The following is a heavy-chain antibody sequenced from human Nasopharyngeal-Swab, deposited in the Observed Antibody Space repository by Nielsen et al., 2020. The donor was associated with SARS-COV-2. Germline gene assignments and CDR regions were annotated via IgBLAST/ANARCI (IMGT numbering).Heavy chain of an antibody. CDR3: TRGAVTMRDTLDI. D-gene: IGHD3-22*01. CDR1: GFTFSRHW. Sequence: GESLKLSCAASGFTFSRHWMHWVRQAPGKGLVWFSRTNSDGSSTSYADSVKGRFTISRDNAKNTLYLQMTSLRADDTAVYYCTRGAVTMRDTLDIWGQGTMVTVSS. CDR2: TNSDGSST. J-gene: IGHJ3*02. V-gene: IGHV3-74*01.